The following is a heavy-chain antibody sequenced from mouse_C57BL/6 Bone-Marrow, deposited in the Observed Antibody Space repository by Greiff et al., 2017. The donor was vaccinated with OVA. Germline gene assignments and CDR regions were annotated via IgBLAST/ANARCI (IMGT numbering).Heavy chain of an antibody. CDR2: IDPENGDT. V-gene: IGHV14-4*01. CDR3: TTNLRLPPMDY. Sequence: VQLQQSGAELVRPGASVKLSCTASGFNIKDDYMHWVKQRPEQGLEWIGWIDPENGDTEYASKFQGKATITADTSSNTAYLQLSSLTSEDTAVYYCTTNLRLPPMDYWGQGTSVTVSS. D-gene: IGHD3-2*02. CDR1: GFNIKDDY. J-gene: IGHJ4*01.